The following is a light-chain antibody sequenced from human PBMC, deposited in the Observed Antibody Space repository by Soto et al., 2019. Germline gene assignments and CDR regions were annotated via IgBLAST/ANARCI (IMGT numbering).Light chain of an antibody. V-gene: IGKV1-27*01. Sequence: DIQMTQSPSSLSASVGDRVTITCRASQGIRNYLAWYQQKPGKVPKLLIYAASTLQSGVPSRFSGTGSGTDFTLTISSLQPEDVATYYCQKYDFAPWTFGQGTKVGIK. CDR1: QGIRNY. CDR3: QKYDFAPWT. CDR2: AAS. J-gene: IGKJ1*01.